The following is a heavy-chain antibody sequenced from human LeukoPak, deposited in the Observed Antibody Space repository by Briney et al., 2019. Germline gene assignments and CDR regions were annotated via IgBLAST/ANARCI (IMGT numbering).Heavy chain of an antibody. J-gene: IGHJ2*01. CDR3: AALRGLQNWYFDL. D-gene: IGHD4-17*01. V-gene: IGHV3-48*01. CDR1: GSTFSSYN. Sequence: GGTLRLSCAASGSTFSSYNINWVRQAPGKGLEWVSYISSGSGTIYYADSVKGRFTISRDNAKNSLFLQMNSLRAEDTAVYYCAALRGLQNWYFDLWGRGTLVTVSS. CDR2: ISSGSGTI.